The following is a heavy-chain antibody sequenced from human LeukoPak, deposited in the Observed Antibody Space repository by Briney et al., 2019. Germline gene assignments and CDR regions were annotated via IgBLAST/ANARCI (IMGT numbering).Heavy chain of an antibody. CDR2: ISGSGGST. V-gene: IGHV3-23*01. Sequence: PGGSLRLSCAASGFTFSSYAMSWVRRAPGKGLEWVSAISGSGGSTYYADSVKGRFTISRDNSKNTLYLQMNSLRAEDTAVYYCAKDQGLRYFDWLYDYWGQGTLVTVSS. CDR1: GFTFSSYA. J-gene: IGHJ4*02. CDR3: AKDQGLRYFDWLYDY. D-gene: IGHD3-9*01.